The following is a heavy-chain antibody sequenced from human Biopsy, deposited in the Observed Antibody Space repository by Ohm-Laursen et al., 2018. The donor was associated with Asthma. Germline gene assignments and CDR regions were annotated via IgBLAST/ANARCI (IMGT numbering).Heavy chain of an antibody. J-gene: IGHJ4*02. Sequence: SVTASCKSLGGTFNTYVIGWVRQAPGQGLEWMGGINSVFGTTTYPQKFQDRVTITADDSTSTVYMELSSLRSEDTVVYYCARKAGSCISRTCYSLDFWGQGTLVTVSS. D-gene: IGHD2-2*01. CDR2: INSVFGTT. CDR3: ARKAGSCISRTCYSLDF. V-gene: IGHV1-69*13. CDR1: GGTFNTYV.